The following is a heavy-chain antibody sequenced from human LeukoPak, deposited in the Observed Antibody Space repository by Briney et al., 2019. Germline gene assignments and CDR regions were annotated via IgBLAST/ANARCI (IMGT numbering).Heavy chain of an antibody. V-gene: IGHV1-18*01. Sequence: ASVKVSCKASGYTFNTYGITWVRQAPGQGLEWMGWISGYNGKTKYAQNLQDRVTMTTDTSTSTAYMELRSLRSDDTAVYYCARNGEISYYSAFDIWGQGTMVTVSS. D-gene: IGHD1-26*01. CDR3: ARNGEISYYSAFDI. CDR2: ISGYNGKT. J-gene: IGHJ3*02. CDR1: GYTFNTYG.